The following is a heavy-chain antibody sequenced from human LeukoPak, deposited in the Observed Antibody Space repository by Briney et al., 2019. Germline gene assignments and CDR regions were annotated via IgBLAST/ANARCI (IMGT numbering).Heavy chain of an antibody. J-gene: IGHJ5*02. D-gene: IGHD6-19*01. CDR2: INHSGST. V-gene: IGHV4-34*01. Sequence: SETLSLTCAVYGGSFSGYYWSWIRQPPGKGLEWIGEINHSGSTNYNPSLKSRVTISVDTSKNQFSQKLSSVTAADTAVYYCARGRRAVYNWFDPWGQGTLVTVSS. CDR3: ARGRRAVYNWFDP. CDR1: GGSFSGYY.